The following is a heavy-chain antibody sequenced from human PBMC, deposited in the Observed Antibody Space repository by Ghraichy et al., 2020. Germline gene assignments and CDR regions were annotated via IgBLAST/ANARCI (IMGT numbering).Heavy chain of an antibody. J-gene: IGHJ4*02. V-gene: IGHV3-20*04. CDR2: INWNGGST. Sequence: GGSLRLSCAASGFTFDDYGMSWVRQAPGKGLEWVSGINWNGGSTGYADSVKGRFTISRDNAKNSLYLQMNSLRAEDTALYYCARDRNYYDSSGYYSFGDYWGQGTLVTVSS. CDR3: ARDRNYYDSSGYYSFGDY. CDR1: GFTFDDYG. D-gene: IGHD3-22*01.